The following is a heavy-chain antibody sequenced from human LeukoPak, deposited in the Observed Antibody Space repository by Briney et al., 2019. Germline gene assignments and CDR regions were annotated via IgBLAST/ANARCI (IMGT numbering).Heavy chain of an antibody. V-gene: IGHV4-39*07. CDR1: GGSISSSSYY. CDR3: ARVPRDYDILTGYLIGNSYFDL. D-gene: IGHD3-9*01. CDR2: IYYSGST. Sequence: SETLSLTCTVSGGSISSSSYYWGWIRQPPGKGLEWIGSIYYSGSTYYNPSLKSRVTISVDTSKNQFSLKLSSVTAADTAVYYCARVPRDYDILTGYLIGNSYFDLWGRGTLVTVSS. J-gene: IGHJ2*01.